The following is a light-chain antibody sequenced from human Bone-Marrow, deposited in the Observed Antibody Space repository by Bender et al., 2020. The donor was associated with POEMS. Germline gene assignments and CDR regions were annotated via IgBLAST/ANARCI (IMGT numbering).Light chain of an antibody. J-gene: IGLJ2*01. CDR2: RDF. CDR1: ALPHQY. CDR3: QAWDTYSVI. Sequence: AARITCSGDALPHQYVYWYQKKPGQAPVVVIYRDFERPSGIPERLSGSNSGNTATLTISGTQAMDEADYYCQAWDTYSVIFGGGTKLTVL. V-gene: IGLV3-1*01.